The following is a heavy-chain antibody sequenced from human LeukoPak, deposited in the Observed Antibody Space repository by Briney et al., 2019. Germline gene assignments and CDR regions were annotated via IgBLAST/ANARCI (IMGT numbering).Heavy chain of an antibody. J-gene: IGHJ1*01. Sequence: GSLRLSCSSSGFIFGSHRMSWVRQVPGKGLEWVANIGQDGSGTFYADSLRGRFTISRDNANNLLFLQMNNLRVEDTAVYYCVRGNEAYWGQGTLGTVSS. V-gene: IGHV3-7*01. CDR2: IGQDGSGT. CDR3: VRGNEAY. CDR1: GFIFGSHR.